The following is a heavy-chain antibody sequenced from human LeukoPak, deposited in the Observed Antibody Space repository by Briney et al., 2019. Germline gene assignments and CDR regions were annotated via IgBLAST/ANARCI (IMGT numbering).Heavy chain of an antibody. J-gene: IGHJ4*02. D-gene: IGHD1/OR15-1a*01. Sequence: GESLKISCKGSGYSFTTHWIGWVRQLPGKGLEWMGLIFPGDSETIYSPSFQGQVTISANKSINTAYLRWSSLKASDTAMYYCATSESQTRFDYWGQGTLVTVSS. CDR1: GYSFTTHW. CDR2: IFPGDSET. CDR3: ATSESQTRFDY. V-gene: IGHV5-51*01.